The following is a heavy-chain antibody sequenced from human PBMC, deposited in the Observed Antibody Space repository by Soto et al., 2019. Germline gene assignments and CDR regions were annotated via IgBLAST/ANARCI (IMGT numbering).Heavy chain of an antibody. CDR2: ISGSGGST. D-gene: IGHD5-12*01. J-gene: IGHJ3*02. V-gene: IGHV3-23*01. CDR3: ASEYSGWPVDI. CDR1: EVVYIGGR. Sequence: PGGSVRNSVAAGEVVYIGGRRSWENQAPGKGLEWVSAISGSGGSTYYADSVKGRFTISRDNSKNTLYLQMNSLRAEDTAVYYCASEYSGWPVDIWGQVTMVTVSS.